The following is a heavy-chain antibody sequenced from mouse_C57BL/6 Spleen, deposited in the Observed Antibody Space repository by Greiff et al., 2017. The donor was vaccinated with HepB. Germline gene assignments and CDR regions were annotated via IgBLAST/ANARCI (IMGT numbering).Heavy chain of an antibody. CDR1: GYTFTSYW. CDR2: IYPGSGST. Sequence: VQLQQPGAELVKPGASVKMSCKASGYTFTSYWITWVKQRPGQGLEWIGDIYPGSGSTNYNEKFKSKATLTVDTSSSTAYMQLRSLTSEDSAVYYCARERDGLPWFAYWGQGTLVTISA. V-gene: IGHV1-55*01. J-gene: IGHJ3*01. D-gene: IGHD2-3*01. CDR3: ARERDGLPWFAY.